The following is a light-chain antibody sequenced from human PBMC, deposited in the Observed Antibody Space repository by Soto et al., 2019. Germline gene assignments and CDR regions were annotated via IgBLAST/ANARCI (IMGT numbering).Light chain of an antibody. V-gene: IGKV3-11*01. J-gene: IGKJ5*01. CDR2: DVS. CDR1: QSVVKF. CDR3: QQCNNWPPLT. Sequence: EIVLTQSPATLSLSPGERATLSCRASQSVVKFLAWYQQKPGQVPRLLIYDVSSRAPGIPARFSGSGSGTDFTITISSLEPEDFGVYYCQQCNNWPPLTFGQGTRLEIK.